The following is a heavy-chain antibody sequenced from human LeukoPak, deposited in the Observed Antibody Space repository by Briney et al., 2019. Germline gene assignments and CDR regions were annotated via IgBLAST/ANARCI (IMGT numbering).Heavy chain of an antibody. J-gene: IGHJ5*02. CDR3: ARVRYYYGSGSYLNWFDP. CDR1: GGSISSYY. V-gene: IGHV4-59*01. Sequence: SETLSLTCTLSGGSISSYYWSWIRQPPGKGLEWIGYIYYSGSTNYNPSLKSRVTISVDTSKNQFSLKLSSVTAADTAVYYCARVRYYYGSGSYLNWFDPWGQGTLVTVSS. CDR2: IYYSGST. D-gene: IGHD3-10*01.